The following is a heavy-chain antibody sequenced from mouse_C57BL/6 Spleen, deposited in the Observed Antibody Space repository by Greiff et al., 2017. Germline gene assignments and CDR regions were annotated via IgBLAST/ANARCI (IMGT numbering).Heavy chain of an antibody. D-gene: IGHD2-1*01. CDR3: ARGGGNYVDYFDY. CDR1: GFTFSDYG. J-gene: IGHJ2*01. CDR2: ISSGSSTI. V-gene: IGHV5-17*01. Sequence: EVHLVESGGGLVKPGGSLKLSCAASGFTFSDYGMHWVRQAPEKGLEWVAYISSGSSTIYYADTVKGRFTISRDNAKNTLFLQMTSLRSEDKAMYYCARGGGNYVDYFDYWGQGTTLTVSS.